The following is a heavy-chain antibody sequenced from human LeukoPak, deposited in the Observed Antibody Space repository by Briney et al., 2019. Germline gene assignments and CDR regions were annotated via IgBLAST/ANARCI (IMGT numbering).Heavy chain of an antibody. CDR2: INHSGGI. J-gene: IGHJ6*02. CDR1: GGSFSGYY. D-gene: IGHD6-13*01. CDR3: AGCIAAAGRDYYYYGMDV. Sequence: SETLSLTCAVYGGSFSGYYWSWIRQPPGKGLEWIGEINHSGGINYNPSLKSRVTISVDTSKNQFSLKLSSVTAADTAVYYCAGCIAAAGRDYYYYGMDVWGQGTMVTVSS. V-gene: IGHV4-34*01.